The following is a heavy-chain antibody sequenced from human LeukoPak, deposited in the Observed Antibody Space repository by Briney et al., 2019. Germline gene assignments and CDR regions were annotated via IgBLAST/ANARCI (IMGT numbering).Heavy chain of an antibody. D-gene: IGHD3-3*01. J-gene: IGHJ4*02. CDR1: GGSFSGYY. Sequence: SETLSLTCAVYGGSFSGYYWSWIRQPPGKGLEWIGEINHSGSTNYNPSLKSRVTISVDTSKNQFSLKLSSVTAADTAVYYCARKPTRYDFWSGYYIGYFDYWGQGTLVTVSS. CDR3: ARKPTRYDFWSGYYIGYFDY. CDR2: INHSGST. V-gene: IGHV4-34*01.